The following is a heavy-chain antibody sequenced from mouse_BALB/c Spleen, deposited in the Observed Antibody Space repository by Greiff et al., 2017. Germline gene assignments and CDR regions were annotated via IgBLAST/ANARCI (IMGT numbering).Heavy chain of an antibody. D-gene: IGHD1-2*01. J-gene: IGHJ4*01. CDR2: IWAGGST. Sequence: VKVVESGPGLVAPSQSLSITCTFSGFSLTSYGVHWVRQPPGKVREWRGVIWAGGSTNYNSALMSRLSISKDNSKSQVFLKMNSLQTDDTAMYYCARVHYYGYYAMDYWGQGTSVTVSS. CDR3: ARVHYYGYYAMDY. V-gene: IGHV2-9*02. CDR1: GFSLTSYG.